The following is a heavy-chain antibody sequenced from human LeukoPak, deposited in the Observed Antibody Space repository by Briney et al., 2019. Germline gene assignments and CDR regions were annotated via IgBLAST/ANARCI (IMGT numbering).Heavy chain of an antibody. CDR3: ARDLYCSSTSCYTRWMYYFDY. V-gene: IGHV3-7*01. CDR1: GFTFSSYW. J-gene: IGHJ4*02. D-gene: IGHD2-2*02. CDR2: IKQDGSEK. Sequence: PGGSLRLSCAASGFTFSSYWMSWVRQAPGKGLEWVANIKQDGSEKYYVDSVKGRFTISRDNAKSSLYLQMNSLRAEDTAVYYCARDLYCSSTSCYTRWMYYFDYWGQGTLVTVSS.